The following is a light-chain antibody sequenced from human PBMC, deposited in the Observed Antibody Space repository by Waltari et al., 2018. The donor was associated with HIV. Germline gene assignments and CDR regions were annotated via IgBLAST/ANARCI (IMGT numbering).Light chain of an antibody. V-gene: IGLV1-40*01. Sequence: QSVLTQPPSVSGAPGQRVTISCTGGSSNIGADYDVHWYQQIPGTAPKLLISGNKNRPSGVPDRFSASKSGASASLAITGLRSEDEADYYCAAWDDSLSGWVFGGGTKLTVL. J-gene: IGLJ3*02. CDR1: SSNIGADYD. CDR2: GNK. CDR3: AAWDDSLSGWV.